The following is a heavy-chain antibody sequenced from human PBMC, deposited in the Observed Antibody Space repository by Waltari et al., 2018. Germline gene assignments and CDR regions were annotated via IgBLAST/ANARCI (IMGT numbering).Heavy chain of an antibody. J-gene: IGHJ5*02. CDR2: IYHSGGT. CDR1: GGSISSSNW. Sequence: QVQLQESGPGLVKPSGTLSLTCAVSGGSISSSNWWSWVRQPPGKGLEWIGEIYHSGGTNHHPSLQGRVTISVDKSKNQFPPKLGSVTAADTAVYYCARSVGAGAGTGWFDPWGPGTLVTVSS. CDR3: ARSVGAGAGTGWFDP. V-gene: IGHV4-4*02. D-gene: IGHD6-19*01.